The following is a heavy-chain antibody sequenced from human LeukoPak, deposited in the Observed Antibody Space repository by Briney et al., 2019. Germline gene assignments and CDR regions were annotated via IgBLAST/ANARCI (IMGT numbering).Heavy chain of an antibody. D-gene: IGHD3-22*01. V-gene: IGHV1-2*02. CDR3: ARSDGFSGYSSLGDS. Sequence: ASVKASCKASGYTFTGYYMHWVRQAPGQGLEWMGWINPNSGDTSFAQKFQGRVTLTRDTSISTAYMELSRLRSDDTAVYYCARSDGFSGYSSLGDSWGQGTLVTVSS. CDR1: GYTFTGYY. CDR2: INPNSGDT. J-gene: IGHJ5*01.